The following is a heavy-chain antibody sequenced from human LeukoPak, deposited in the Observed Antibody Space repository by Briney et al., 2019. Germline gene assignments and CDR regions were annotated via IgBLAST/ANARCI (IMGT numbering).Heavy chain of an antibody. CDR2: INQGASHI. V-gene: IGHV3-21*01. D-gene: IGHD3-10*01. CDR1: GFTFSSSA. Sequence: PGGSLRLSCAASGFTFSSSAMNWVRQAPGKGLEWVSSINQGASHIYYADSVRGRFTISRDNAKNSLYLQMSSLRAEDTAVYYCARGPDYYGSGSHLYFFDYWGQGTLVTVSS. J-gene: IGHJ4*02. CDR3: ARGPDYYGSGSHLYFFDY.